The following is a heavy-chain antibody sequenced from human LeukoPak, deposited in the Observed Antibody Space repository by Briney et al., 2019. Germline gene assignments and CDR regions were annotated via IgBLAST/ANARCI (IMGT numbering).Heavy chain of an antibody. Sequence: PSETLSLTCTVSGGSINSYFWSWIRQPPGKGLEWIGYIYSGGSTIYNPSLKSRVTMSVDTSKNQFSLKLSSVTAADTAVYYCARPGTGTRRGYYFDYWGQGTLVTVSS. J-gene: IGHJ4*02. V-gene: IGHV4-59*12. CDR2: IYSGGST. D-gene: IGHD1-1*01. CDR1: GGSINSYF. CDR3: ARPGTGTRRGYYFDY.